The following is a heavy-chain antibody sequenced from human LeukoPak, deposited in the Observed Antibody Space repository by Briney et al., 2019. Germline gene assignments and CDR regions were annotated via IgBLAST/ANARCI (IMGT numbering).Heavy chain of an antibody. Sequence: GGSLRLSCAASGFTFSSYAMSWVRQAPGKGLEWVSAISGSGGSTYYADSVKGRFTISRGNSKNTLYLQMNSLRAEDTAVYYCAKDPAYYGGNLDSWGQGILVTVSS. V-gene: IGHV3-23*01. J-gene: IGHJ4*02. D-gene: IGHD4-23*01. CDR1: GFTFSSYA. CDR3: AKDPAYYGGNLDS. CDR2: ISGSGGST.